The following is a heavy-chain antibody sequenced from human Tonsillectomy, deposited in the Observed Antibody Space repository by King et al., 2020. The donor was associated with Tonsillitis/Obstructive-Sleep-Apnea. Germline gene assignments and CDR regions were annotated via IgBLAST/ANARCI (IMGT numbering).Heavy chain of an antibody. D-gene: IGHD2-15*01. CDR2: IRSSRNYI. CDR3: ARVLYDQSDCSGGTCYLDY. V-gene: IGHV3-21*01. CDR1: GFTFSTYS. J-gene: IGHJ4*02. Sequence: VQLVESGGGLVKPGGSLRLSCAASGFTFSTYSMNWVRQVPGKGLEWVSSIRSSRNYIYYADSLKGRFTVSRDNAKSSLYLQMNSLRAEDTAVYYCARVLYDQSDCSGGTCYLDYWGQGTLVTVSS.